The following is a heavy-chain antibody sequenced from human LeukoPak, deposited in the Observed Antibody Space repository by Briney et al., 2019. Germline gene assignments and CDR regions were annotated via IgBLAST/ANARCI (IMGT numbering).Heavy chain of an antibody. CDR3: ARIYSSSCFLNWFDP. CDR1: SGSFSGYY. CDR2: INHSGST. J-gene: IGHJ5*02. D-gene: IGHD6-13*01. V-gene: IGHV4-34*01. Sequence: SETLSLTCAYSGSFSGYYWSWIRQSPGQGLEWIGEINHSGSTNYNPSLKSRVPISVDTSKNQFSLKLNAVTAADTAGYYCARIYSSSCFLNWFDPWGQGTLVTVSS.